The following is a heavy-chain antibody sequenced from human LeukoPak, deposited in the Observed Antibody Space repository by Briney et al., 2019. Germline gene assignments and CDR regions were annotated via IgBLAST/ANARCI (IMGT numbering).Heavy chain of an antibody. D-gene: IGHD6-6*01. Sequence: SETLSLTCTVSGGSISSTSYYWGWIRQPPGKGLEWIGEINHSGSTNYNPSLKSRVTISVDTSKNQFSLELSSVTAADTAVYYCARVLRKYSSSRPGMFDPWGQGTLVTVSS. CDR2: INHSGST. V-gene: IGHV4-39*07. CDR1: GGSISSTSYY. CDR3: ARVLRKYSSSRPGMFDP. J-gene: IGHJ5*02.